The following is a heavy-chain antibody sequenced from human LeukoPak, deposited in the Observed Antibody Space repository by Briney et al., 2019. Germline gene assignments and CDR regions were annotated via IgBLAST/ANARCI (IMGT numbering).Heavy chain of an antibody. Sequence: GGSLRLSCAASGFTFSSYAMSWVRQAPGKGLEWVSAISGSGGSTYYADSVKGRFTISRDNSKNTLYLQMNSLRAEDTGVYYCAKARGLIRYRYALGAFDIWGPGTMVTVSS. CDR3: AKARGLIRYRYALGAFDI. V-gene: IGHV3-23*01. J-gene: IGHJ3*02. CDR1: GFTFSSYA. CDR2: ISGSGGST. D-gene: IGHD5-18*01.